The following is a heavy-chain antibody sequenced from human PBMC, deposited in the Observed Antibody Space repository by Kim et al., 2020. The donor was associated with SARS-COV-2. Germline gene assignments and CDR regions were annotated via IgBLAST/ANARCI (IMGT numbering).Heavy chain of an antibody. D-gene: IGHD1-26*01. Sequence: SETLSLTCTVSGYSISSGYYWGWIRQPPGKGLEWIGSIYHSGSTYYNPSLKSRVTISVDTSKNQFSLKLSSVTAADTAVYYCARDRSGSPRGYFQHWGQGTLVTVSS. J-gene: IGHJ1*01. CDR3: ARDRSGSPRGYFQH. V-gene: IGHV4-38-2*02. CDR2: IYHSGST. CDR1: GYSISSGYY.